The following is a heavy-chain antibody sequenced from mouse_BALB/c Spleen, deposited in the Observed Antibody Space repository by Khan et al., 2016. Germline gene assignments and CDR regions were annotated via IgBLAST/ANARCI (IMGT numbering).Heavy chain of an antibody. CDR1: GFDFSRYW. CDR3: ARLGYYGTMDY. D-gene: IGHD1-1*01. Sequence: EVKLLESGGGLVQPGGSLKLSCAASGFDFSRYWMSWVRQAPGKGIEWIGEINPDSSTINYKPSLKDKFIISRDNAKNTLYLQMSKVRSEDTALYYCARLGYYGTMDYWGQGNSVTVSS. CDR2: INPDSSTI. J-gene: IGHJ4*01. V-gene: IGHV4-1*02.